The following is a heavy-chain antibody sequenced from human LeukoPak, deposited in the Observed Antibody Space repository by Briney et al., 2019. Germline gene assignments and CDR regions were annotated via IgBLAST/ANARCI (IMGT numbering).Heavy chain of an antibody. V-gene: IGHV3-7*03. CDR2: IKQDGSEK. D-gene: IGHD3-9*01. Sequence: LPGGSLRLSCAASGFTFSSYWMSWVRQAPGKGLEWVANIKQDGSEKYYVDSVKGRFTISRDNAKNSLYLRMNSLRAEDTAVYYCARGSVYYDILTGYYSYWGQGTLVTVSS. CDR1: GFTFSSYW. J-gene: IGHJ4*02. CDR3: ARGSVYYDILTGYYSY.